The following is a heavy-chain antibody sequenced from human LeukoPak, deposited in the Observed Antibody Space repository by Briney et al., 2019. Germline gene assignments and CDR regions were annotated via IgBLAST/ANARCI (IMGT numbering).Heavy chain of an antibody. D-gene: IGHD2-2*01. CDR2: ISGSGGTT. V-gene: IGHV3-23*01. Sequence: GGSLRLSCAASGFTFSSYAMSWVRHAPGKGLEWLSAISGSGGTTYYADSVKGRFTISRYNSKSTLYVQMNSLRAEDTAVYYCAIVVAAGEGTFDPWGREPLFTISS. J-gene: IGHJ5*02. CDR3: AIVVAAGEGTFDP. CDR1: GFTFSSYA.